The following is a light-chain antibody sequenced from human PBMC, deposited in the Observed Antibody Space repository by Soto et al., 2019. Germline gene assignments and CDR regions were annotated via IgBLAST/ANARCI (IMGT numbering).Light chain of an antibody. CDR3: SSYTSSSTQV. V-gene: IGLV2-14*01. CDR1: SSDVGGYNY. J-gene: IGLJ1*01. CDR2: EVS. Sequence: QSALTQPASVSGSPGQSITISCTGTSSDVGGYNYVSWYQHHPGKAPKLMIYEVSNRPSGVSNRFSGSKSGNTASLTISGLQAEDEADYYCSSYTSSSTQVFGTGIKVTVL.